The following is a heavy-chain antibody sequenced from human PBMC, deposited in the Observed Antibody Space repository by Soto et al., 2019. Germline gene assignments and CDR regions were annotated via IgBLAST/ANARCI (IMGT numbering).Heavy chain of an antibody. J-gene: IGHJ5*02. V-gene: IGHV3-21*01. CDR2: ISSSSSYI. Sequence: GGSLRLSCAASGFTFSSYSMNWVRQAPGKGLEWVSSISSSSSYIYYADSVKGRFTISRDNAKNSLYLQMNSLRAEDTAVYYYARDRSGQNWFDPWGQGTLVTVSS. CDR3: ARDRSGQNWFDP. CDR1: GFTFSSYS. D-gene: IGHD6-25*01.